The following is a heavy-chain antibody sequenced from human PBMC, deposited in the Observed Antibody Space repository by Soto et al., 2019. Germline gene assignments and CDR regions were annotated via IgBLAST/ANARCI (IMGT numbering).Heavy chain of an antibody. Sequence: ASVKVSCKASGGTFSSYAISWVRQAPGQGLEWMGGIIPIFGTANYAQKFQGRVTITADESTSTAYMEPSSLRSEDTAVYYFARESRYCSGGSCYFLPGIDYWGQGTLVTVSS. CDR1: GGTFSSYA. J-gene: IGHJ4*02. D-gene: IGHD2-15*01. CDR2: IIPIFGTA. CDR3: ARESRYCSGGSCYFLPGIDY. V-gene: IGHV1-69*13.